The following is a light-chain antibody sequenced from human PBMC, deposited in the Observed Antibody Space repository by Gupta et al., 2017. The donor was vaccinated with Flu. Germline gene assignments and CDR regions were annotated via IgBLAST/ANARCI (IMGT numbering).Light chain of an antibody. CDR2: WAS. J-gene: IGKJ4*01. Sequence: DIVMNQSPDSLAVSLGERATLNCKSSQSVLYSSNNKNYLAWYQQKPGQPPKLLIYWASTRESGVPDRFSGSGSGTDFTLTISSLQAEDVAVYYCQQYYSTPVTFGGGTKVEIK. CDR1: QSVLYSSNNKNY. CDR3: QQYYSTPVT. V-gene: IGKV4-1*01.